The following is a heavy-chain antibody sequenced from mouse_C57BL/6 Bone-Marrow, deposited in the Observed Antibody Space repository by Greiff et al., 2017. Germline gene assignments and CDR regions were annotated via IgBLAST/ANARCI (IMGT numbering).Heavy chain of an antibody. CDR3: AKGQSYAMAY. J-gene: IGHJ4*01. V-gene: IGHV1-64*01. CDR2: IHPNSGST. CDR1: GYTFTSYW. Sequence: QVQLQQPGAELVKPGASVKLSCKASGYTFTSYWMHWVKQRPGQGLEWIGMIHPNSGSTNYNEKFKSQATLTVDKSSSTAYMQLSSLTSEDSAVYYGAKGQSYAMAYWGQGTSVTVSA. D-gene: IGHD3-3*01.